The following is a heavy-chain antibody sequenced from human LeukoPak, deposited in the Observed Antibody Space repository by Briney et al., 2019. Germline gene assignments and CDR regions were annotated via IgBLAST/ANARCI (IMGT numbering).Heavy chain of an antibody. CDR1: GFTVSSNY. J-gene: IGHJ4*02. D-gene: IGHD1-26*01. CDR3: ARGEYSGSSNFDY. CDR2: IYSGGST. V-gene: IGHV3-53*01. Sequence: PGGSLRLSCAASGFTVSSNYMTWVRQAPGKGLEWVSLIYSGGSTYYAHSVKGRFTISRDNSKNTLYLQMSSLRAEDTAVYYCARGEYSGSSNFDYWGQGTLVTVSS.